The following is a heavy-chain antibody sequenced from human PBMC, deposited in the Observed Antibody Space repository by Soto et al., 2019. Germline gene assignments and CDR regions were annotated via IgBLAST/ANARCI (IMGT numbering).Heavy chain of an antibody. V-gene: IGHV1-69*13. Sequence: ASVKVSCKASGGTFSSYAISWVRQAPGQELEWMGGIIPIVGTANYAQKFQGRVTITADESTSTAYMELSSLRSEDTAVYYCARVWGIAAAGMGTYYYYGMDVWGQGTTVTVSS. CDR2: IIPIVGTA. CDR1: GGTFSSYA. D-gene: IGHD6-13*01. J-gene: IGHJ6*02. CDR3: ARVWGIAAAGMGTYYYYGMDV.